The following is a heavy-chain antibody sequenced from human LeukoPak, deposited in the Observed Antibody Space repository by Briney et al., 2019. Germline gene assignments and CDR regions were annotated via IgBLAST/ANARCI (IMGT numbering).Heavy chain of an antibody. CDR2: IIPILGTA. V-gene: IGHV1-69*08. CDR3: ARDISQLWYFDY. J-gene: IGHJ4*02. D-gene: IGHD5-18*01. Sequence: SVKVSCKASGGTFSSYTISWVRQAPGQGLEWMGRIIPILGTANYAQKFQGRVTITADKSTSTAYMELSSLRSEDTAVYYCARDISQLWYFDYWGQGTLVTVSS. CDR1: GGTFSSYT.